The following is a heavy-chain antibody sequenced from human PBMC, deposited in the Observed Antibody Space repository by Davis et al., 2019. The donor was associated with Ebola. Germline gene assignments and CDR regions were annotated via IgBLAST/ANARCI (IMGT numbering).Heavy chain of an antibody. V-gene: IGHV4-39*01. CDR1: GDSISNSDYY. CDR3: ARNREGIAVA. D-gene: IGHD6-19*01. Sequence: SETLSLTCTISGDSISNSDYYWAWIRQTPGMGLEWIASVYYSGKTYYNPSRKSRVSISVDTSRDQFSLKVTSVTAADTAVYYCARNREGIAVAWGQGTLVTVSS. CDR2: VYYSGKT. J-gene: IGHJ4*02.